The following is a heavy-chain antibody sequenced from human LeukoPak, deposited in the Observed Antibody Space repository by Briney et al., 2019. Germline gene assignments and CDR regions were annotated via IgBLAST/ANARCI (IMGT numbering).Heavy chain of an antibody. CDR3: ARASVAWFLSY. Sequence: SSETLSRTCAGYGGSFSGYYWSWVRQPPGKGLEWMGEINHSGSTNYNPSLKSRVTIIVDTSKKQFALKLRSMTAADTAVYYCARASVAWFLSYWGQGTLVTVPS. D-gene: IGHD6-19*01. CDR1: GGSFSGYY. V-gene: IGHV4-34*01. CDR2: INHSGST. J-gene: IGHJ4*02.